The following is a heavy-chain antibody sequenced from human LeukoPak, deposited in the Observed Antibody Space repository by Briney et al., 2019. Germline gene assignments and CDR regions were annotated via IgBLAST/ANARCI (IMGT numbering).Heavy chain of an antibody. CDR2: IYPGDSDT. CDR3: ARRGGSYYVPGAFDI. J-gene: IGHJ3*02. CDR1: GYSFTSYW. Sequence: GESLKISCKGSGYSFTSYWIGWVRQMPGKGLEWMGIIYPGDSDTRYSPSFQGQVTISADKSISTAYLQWSSLKASDTAMYYCARRGGSYYVPGAFDIWGQGTMVTVSS. D-gene: IGHD1-26*01. V-gene: IGHV5-51*01.